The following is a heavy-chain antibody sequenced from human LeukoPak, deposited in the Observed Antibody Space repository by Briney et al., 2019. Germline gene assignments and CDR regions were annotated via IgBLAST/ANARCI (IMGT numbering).Heavy chain of an antibody. D-gene: IGHD2-15*01. CDR3: ATERYCSGGSCYNLGAFDI. CDR1: GYTLTELS. CDR2: FDPEDGET. Sequence: ASVKVSCKVSGYTLTELSMHWVRQAPGKGLEWMGGFDPEDGETIYAQKFQGRVTMTEDTSTDTAYMELSSLRSEDTAVYYCATERYCSGGSCYNLGAFDIWGQGTMVTVSS. J-gene: IGHJ3*02. V-gene: IGHV1-24*01.